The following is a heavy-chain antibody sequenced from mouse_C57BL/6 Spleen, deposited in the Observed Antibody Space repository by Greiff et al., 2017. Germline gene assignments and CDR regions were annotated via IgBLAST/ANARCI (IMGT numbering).Heavy chain of an antibody. CDR3: ARVTPYFDY. V-gene: IGHV5-16*01. CDR2: INYDGSST. J-gene: IGHJ2*01. Sequence: EVKLVESEGGLVQPGSSMKLSCTASGFTFSDYYMAWVRQVPEKGLEWVANINYDGSSTYYLDSLKSRFIISRDNAKNILYLQMSSLKSEDTATYYCARVTPYFDYWGQGTTLTVSS. CDR1: GFTFSDYY.